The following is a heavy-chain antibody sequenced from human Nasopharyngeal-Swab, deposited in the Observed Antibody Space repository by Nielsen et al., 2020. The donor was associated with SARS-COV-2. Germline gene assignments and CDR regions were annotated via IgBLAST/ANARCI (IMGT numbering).Heavy chain of an antibody. V-gene: IGHV6-1*01. CDR2: TYYRSKWYN. Sequence: RQSPSRGLEWLGRTYYRSKWYNDYAVSVKSRITIIPDTSKNQFSLHLNSVTPEDTAVYYCARARGAYGDYYYYYYTDVWGKGTTVTVSS. CDR3: ARARGAYGDYYYYYYTDV. J-gene: IGHJ6*03. D-gene: IGHD4-17*01.